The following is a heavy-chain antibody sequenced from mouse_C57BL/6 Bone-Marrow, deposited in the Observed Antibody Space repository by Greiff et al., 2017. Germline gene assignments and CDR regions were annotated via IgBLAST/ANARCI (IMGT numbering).Heavy chain of an antibody. CDR1: GFTFSDAW. CDR3: TGGNYVRVAN. Sequence: EVQLVASGGGLVQPGGSMKLSCAASGFTFSDAWMDWVRQSPEKGLEWVAEIRNKANNHATYYAESVKGRFTISRDDSKSSVYLQMNSLRVEDIGIYYCTGGNYVRVANWGQGTLVTVSA. V-gene: IGHV6-6*01. CDR2: IRNKANNHAT. J-gene: IGHJ3*01. D-gene: IGHD2-1*01.